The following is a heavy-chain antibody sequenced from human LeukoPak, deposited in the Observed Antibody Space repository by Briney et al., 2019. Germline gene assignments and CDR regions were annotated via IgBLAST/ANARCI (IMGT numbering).Heavy chain of an antibody. V-gene: IGHV4-34*01. D-gene: IGHD3-3*01. CDR3: ARVANDYDFWSGYPNWFDP. J-gene: IGHJ5*02. Sequence: SETLSLTCAVYGGSFSGYYWSWIRQPPGKGLEWIGEINHSGSTNYNPSLKSRVTISVDTSKNQFSLKLSSVTAADTAVYYCARVANDYDFWSGYPNWFDPWGQGTLVTVSS. CDR1: GGSFSGYY. CDR2: INHSGST.